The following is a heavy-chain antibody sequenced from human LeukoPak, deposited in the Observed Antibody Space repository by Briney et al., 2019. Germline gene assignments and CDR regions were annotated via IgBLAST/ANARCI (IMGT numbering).Heavy chain of an antibody. CDR2: INPNSGAT. CDR1: GYAFTGYY. Sequence: ASVKVSCKASGYAFTGYYLHWVRQAPGQGFEWMGWINPNSGATNYAQKFQGRVTMTRDTSISTASMELSSLTSDDTAVYYCARVRVENTRAFDSGGQGPRATVPS. D-gene: IGHD3-3*01. CDR3: ARVRVENTRAFDS. V-gene: IGHV1-2*02. J-gene: IGHJ4*02.